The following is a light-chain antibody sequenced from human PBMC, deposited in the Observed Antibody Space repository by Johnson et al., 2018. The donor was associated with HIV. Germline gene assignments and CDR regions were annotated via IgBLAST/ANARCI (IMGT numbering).Light chain of an antibody. Sequence: HSVLTQPASVSAASGKKVNISCSGSSSNIGNYYVSWYQHLPGTAPKLLIYDNNKRPSGIPDRFSGSKSGTSATLGIAGLQTGDEADYFCGTWDNSLNVYVFGTATKVTVL. CDR3: GTWDNSLNVYV. CDR1: SSNIGNYY. CDR2: DNN. V-gene: IGLV1-51*01. J-gene: IGLJ1*01.